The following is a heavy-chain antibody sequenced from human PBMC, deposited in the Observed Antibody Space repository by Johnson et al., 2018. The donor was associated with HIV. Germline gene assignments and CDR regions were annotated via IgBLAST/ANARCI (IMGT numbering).Heavy chain of an antibody. CDR1: GFTFSSSW. CDR2: IKCDGSEK. V-gene: IGHV3-52*01. D-gene: IGHD2-21*01. Sequence: EQLVESGGGLIQPGGSLRLSCAASGFTFSSSWMHWVCQAPEKGLEWVADIKCDGSEKYYGDSVKGRFTISRDSYKNTLYLQMNSLRAEDTAVYFCARDSLDGEYAFDIWGQGTMLTVSS. J-gene: IGHJ3*02. CDR3: ARDSLDGEYAFDI.